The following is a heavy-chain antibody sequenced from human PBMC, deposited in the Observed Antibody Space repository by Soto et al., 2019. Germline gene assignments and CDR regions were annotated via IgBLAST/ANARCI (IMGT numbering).Heavy chain of an antibody. CDR3: AKGGGLRYYDSSGYYFLSGIPTPDYYFDY. CDR1: GFTFSDYY. Sequence: PGGSLRLSCAASGFTFSDYYMSWIRQAPGKGLEWVSYISSSSSYTNYADSVKGRFTISRDNSKNTLYLQMNSLRAEDTAVYYCAKGGGLRYYDSSGYYFLSGIPTPDYYFDYWGQGTLVTVSS. D-gene: IGHD3-22*01. V-gene: IGHV3-11*06. J-gene: IGHJ4*02. CDR2: ISSSSSYT.